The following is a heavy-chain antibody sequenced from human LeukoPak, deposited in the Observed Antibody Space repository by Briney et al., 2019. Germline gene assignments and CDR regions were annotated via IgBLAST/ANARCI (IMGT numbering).Heavy chain of an antibody. CDR3: ARDETSYEFDP. V-gene: IGHV1-46*01. Sequence: VASVKVSCKASGYTFTSNYIHWVRQAPGQGLEWMGMIYPRDGSTSYAQKFQGGVTVTRDTSTSTAYMELSSLRSEDTAVYYCARDETSYEFDPWGQGTLVTVSS. J-gene: IGHJ5*02. D-gene: IGHD3-3*01. CDR2: IYPRDGST. CDR1: GYTFTSNY.